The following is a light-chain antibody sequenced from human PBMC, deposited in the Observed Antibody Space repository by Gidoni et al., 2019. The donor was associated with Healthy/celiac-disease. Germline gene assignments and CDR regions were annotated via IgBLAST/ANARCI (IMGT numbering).Light chain of an antibody. J-gene: IGKJ2*01. V-gene: IGKV1-39*01. CDR1: QSSSSY. Sequence: DIQMTQYPPSLSASVGDRVTITCRASQSSSSYFKLYQQKPEKAPKLLIYAAASVQGGVPTRFSGSGSGTYFILTISRLQPEYLATYCYQQSYRTPFTFGRGTKLEIK. CDR2: AAA. CDR3: QQSYRTPFT.